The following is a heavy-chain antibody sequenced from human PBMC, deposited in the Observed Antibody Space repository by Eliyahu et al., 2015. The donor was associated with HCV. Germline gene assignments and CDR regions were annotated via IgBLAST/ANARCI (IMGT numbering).Heavy chain of an antibody. CDR1: GGSISSSSYY. CDR3: ARHLRSSSWPIDY. CDR2: TYYSGST. Sequence: QLQLQXSGPGLVKXSETLSLTCTVSGGSISSSSYYWGWIRQPPGKGLEWIGSTYYSGSTYYNPSLKSRXTISVDTSKNQFSLKLSSVTAADTAVYYCARHLRSSSWPIDYWGQGTLVTVSS. D-gene: IGHD6-13*01. J-gene: IGHJ4*02. V-gene: IGHV4-39*01.